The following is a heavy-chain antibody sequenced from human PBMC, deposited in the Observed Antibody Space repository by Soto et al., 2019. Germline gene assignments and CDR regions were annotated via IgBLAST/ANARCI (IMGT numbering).Heavy chain of an antibody. Sequence: QVQLQESGPGLVKPSQTLSLTCTVSGDSITSGDYYWSWIRQPPGKALEWIGYIYYSGTTYSSPSLKRRVSISVDTSKNQFSLKLNSVTVADTAVYYCARGAYSASSSYFDYWGQGTLVPVSS. D-gene: IGHD6-6*01. CDR1: GDSITSGDYY. V-gene: IGHV4-30-4*01. CDR2: IYYSGTT. CDR3: ARGAYSASSSYFDY. J-gene: IGHJ4*02.